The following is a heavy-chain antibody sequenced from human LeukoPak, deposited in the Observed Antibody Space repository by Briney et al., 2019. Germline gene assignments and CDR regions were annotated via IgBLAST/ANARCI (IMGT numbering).Heavy chain of an antibody. J-gene: IGHJ4*02. CDR2: LYSGGNT. D-gene: IGHD6-19*01. Sequence: GGSLRLSCAVSGGIVSSNYMTWVRKAPGKGLEWVSSLYSGGNTYYAASVRGRFTVSRDKTKNTLYLQMNRLGAEDTAVYYCARGSSSGYLRVKLDSWGQGTLVTVSS. CDR3: ARGSSSGYLRVKLDS. CDR1: GGIVSSNY. V-gene: IGHV3-53*01.